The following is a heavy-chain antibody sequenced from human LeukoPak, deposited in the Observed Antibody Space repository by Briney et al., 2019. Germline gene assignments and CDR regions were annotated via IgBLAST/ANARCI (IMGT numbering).Heavy chain of an antibody. CDR3: ARDAQRGFDYSNSLKY. D-gene: IGHD4-11*01. Sequence: GGSLTLSCAASGFIFSHHGMHWVRQAPGKGLAWVAVIWSDGTNRFYADSVKGRFTISRDNSQNTVFLQMDSLRVKDTAIYYCARDAQRGFDYSNSLKYWGHGTLVTVSS. V-gene: IGHV3-33*01. J-gene: IGHJ4*01. CDR1: GFIFSHHG. CDR2: IWSDGTNR.